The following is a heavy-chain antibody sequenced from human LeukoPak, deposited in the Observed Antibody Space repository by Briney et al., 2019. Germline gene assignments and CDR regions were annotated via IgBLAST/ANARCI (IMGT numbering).Heavy chain of an antibody. CDR1: GFTFSSYW. D-gene: IGHD1-26*01. J-gene: IGHJ6*03. Sequence: PGGSLRLSCAASGFTFSSYWMSWVRQAPGKGLEWVANIKQDGSEKYYVDSVKGRFTISRDNAKNSLYRQLNSQRAEDTAVYYCARGETSVYYYYYMDVWRKGTTDSVSS. CDR3: ARGETSVYYYYYMDV. CDR2: IKQDGSEK. V-gene: IGHV3-7*01.